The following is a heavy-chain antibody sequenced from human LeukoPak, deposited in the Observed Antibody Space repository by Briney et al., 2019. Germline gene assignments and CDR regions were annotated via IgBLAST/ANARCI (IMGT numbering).Heavy chain of an antibody. V-gene: IGHV3-7*01. Sequence: PGGSLRLSCAASGFTFSSYWMSWVRQAPGKGLEWVANIKQDGSEKYYADSVKGRFTISRDNAKNSLYLQMNSLRAEDTAVYYCARDIVVVVAATNHFDYWGQGTLVTVSS. D-gene: IGHD2-15*01. CDR1: GFTFSSYW. J-gene: IGHJ4*02. CDR2: IKQDGSEK. CDR3: ARDIVVVVAATNHFDY.